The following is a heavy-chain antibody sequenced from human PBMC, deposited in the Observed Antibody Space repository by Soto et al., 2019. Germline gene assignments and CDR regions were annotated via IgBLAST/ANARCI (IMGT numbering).Heavy chain of an antibody. V-gene: IGHV1-18*01. CDR2: ISAYNGNT. CDR1: GYTFTSYG. D-gene: IGHD3-16*02. Sequence: ASVKVSCKASGYTFTSYGISWVRQAPGQGLEWMGWISAYNGNTNYAQKLQERVTMTTDTSTSTAYMELSSLRSDDTAVYYCQSYYDYLWGSYRYTPPGPIWGQGTMVTVSS. J-gene: IGHJ3*02. CDR3: QSYYDYLWGSYRYTPPGPI.